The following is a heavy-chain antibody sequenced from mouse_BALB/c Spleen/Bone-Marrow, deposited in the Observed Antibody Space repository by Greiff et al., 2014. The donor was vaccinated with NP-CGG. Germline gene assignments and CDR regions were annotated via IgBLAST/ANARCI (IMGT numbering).Heavy chain of an antibody. D-gene: IGHD4-1*01. CDR3: ARNWDVGFAY. V-gene: IGHV4-1*02. CDR2: INQDSSTI. Sequence: EVQVVESGGGLVQPGGSLKLSYAASGFDFSRYWMRWVRQAQGKGLEWIGEINQDSSTINYTPSLKDKFIIARDNAKNTLYLQMSKVRSEDTALYYCARNWDVGFAYWGQGTLVTVSA. J-gene: IGHJ3*01. CDR1: GFDFSRYW.